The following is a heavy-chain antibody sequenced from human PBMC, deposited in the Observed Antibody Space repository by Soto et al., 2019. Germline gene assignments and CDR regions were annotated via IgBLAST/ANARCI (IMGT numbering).Heavy chain of an antibody. CDR2: IGTAGDT. CDR3: ARQRRTLKTYYYGSGNSNRYYYYGMDV. CDR1: GFTFSSYD. D-gene: IGHD3-10*01. Sequence: PGGSLRLSCAASGFTFSSYDMHWVRQATGKGLEWVSAIGTAGDTYYPGSVKGRFTISRENAKNSLYLQMNSLGAGDTAVYYCARQRRTLKTYYYGSGNSNRYYYYGMDVWGQGTTVTVSS. J-gene: IGHJ6*02. V-gene: IGHV3-13*04.